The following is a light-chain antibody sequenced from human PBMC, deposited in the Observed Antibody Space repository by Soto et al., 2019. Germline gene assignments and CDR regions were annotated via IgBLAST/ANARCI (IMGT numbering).Light chain of an antibody. CDR3: QQYGSSPRT. V-gene: IGKV3-20*01. Sequence: EIVLTQSPGILSLSPGERASLSCRASQSVSNSYLAWYQQKPGQAPRLLIYGASSRATGIPDRFSGSGSGTDFTLTISRLEPEDFAVYYCQQYGSSPRTFGQGTKLEIK. CDR1: QSVSNSY. J-gene: IGKJ2*01. CDR2: GAS.